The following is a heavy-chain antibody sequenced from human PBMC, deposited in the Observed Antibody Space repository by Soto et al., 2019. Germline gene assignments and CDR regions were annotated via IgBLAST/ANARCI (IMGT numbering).Heavy chain of an antibody. J-gene: IGHJ4*02. V-gene: IGHV4-30-2*01. CDR1: GGSISSGGYS. CDR2: IYHSGNT. CDR3: ARSSIAPRLFMYPFDY. D-gene: IGHD6-6*01. Sequence: SETLSLTCAVSGGSISSGGYSWSWIRQPPGKSIERIEYIYHSGNTYYNQNLKRQVTISVDTSKKQFSIKQSTETAADTAVYYCARSSIAPRLFMYPFDYWGQG.